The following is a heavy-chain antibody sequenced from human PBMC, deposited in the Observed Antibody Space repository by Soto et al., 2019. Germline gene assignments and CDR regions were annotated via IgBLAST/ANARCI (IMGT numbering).Heavy chain of an antibody. CDR3: ARGGLDQLLDY. CDR1: GGSISSGGYS. CDR2: IYHSGST. J-gene: IGHJ4*02. V-gene: IGHV4-30-2*01. Sequence: SETLSLTCAVSGGSISSGGYSWSWIRQPPGKGLEWIGYIYHSGSTYYNPSLKSRVTISVDRSKNQFSLKLSSVTAADTAVYYCARGGLDQLLDYWGQGTLVTVSS. D-gene: IGHD2-2*01.